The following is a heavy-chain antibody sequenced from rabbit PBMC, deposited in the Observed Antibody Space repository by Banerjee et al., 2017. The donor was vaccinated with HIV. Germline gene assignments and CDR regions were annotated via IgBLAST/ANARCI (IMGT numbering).Heavy chain of an antibody. CDR2: INAGSSGDT. Sequence: QEQLEESGGDLVKPEGSLTLTCTASGFDFSGSYWICWVRQAPGKGLEWIACINAGSSGDTYYASWAKGRFTISKTSSTTVTLQMTSLTAADTATYLCARDLAGVIGWNFNLWGQGTLVTVS. CDR3: ARDLAGVIGWNFNL. CDR1: GFDFSGSYW. V-gene: IGHV1S45*01. J-gene: IGHJ4*01. D-gene: IGHD4-1*01.